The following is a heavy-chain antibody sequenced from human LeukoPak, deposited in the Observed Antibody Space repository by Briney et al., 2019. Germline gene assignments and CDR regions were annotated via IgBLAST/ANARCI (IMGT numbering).Heavy chain of an antibody. CDR1: GYTFTSYY. D-gene: IGHD6-19*01. Sequence: ASVKVSCKASGYTFTSYYMHWVRQAPGQGLEWMGIINPSGGSTSYAQKFQGRVTMTRDTSTSTVYMELSSLRSEDTAVYYCARERGRAVSNRRESYFEYWGQGTLVTVSS. CDR2: INPSGGST. CDR3: ARERGRAVSNRRESYFEY. V-gene: IGHV1-46*01. J-gene: IGHJ4*02.